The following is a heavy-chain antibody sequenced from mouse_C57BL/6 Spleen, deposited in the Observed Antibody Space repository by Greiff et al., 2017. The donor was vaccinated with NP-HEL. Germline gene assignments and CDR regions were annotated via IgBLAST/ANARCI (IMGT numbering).Heavy chain of an antibody. D-gene: IGHD1-1*01. Sequence: EVKVVESGGGLVKPGGSLKLSCAASGFTFSSYAMSWVRQTPEKRLEWVATISDGGSYTYYPDNVKGRFTISRDNAKNNLYLQMSHLKSEDTAMYYCARATYYGSSYGFAYWGQGTLVTVSA. J-gene: IGHJ3*01. CDR1: GFTFSSYA. V-gene: IGHV5-4*03. CDR2: ISDGGSYT. CDR3: ARATYYGSSYGFAY.